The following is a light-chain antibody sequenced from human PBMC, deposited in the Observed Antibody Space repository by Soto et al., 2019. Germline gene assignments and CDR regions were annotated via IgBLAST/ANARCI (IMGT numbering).Light chain of an antibody. J-gene: IGLJ2*01. CDR2: GNN. CDR1: SNIGAGSD. Sequence: QSVLTQPPSMSGAPGQRVTISCSNIGAGSDVHWYQHLPGTPPKLLIYGNNNRPSDVPDRCSGSKSGTSASLAITGLQAEDEADYYCQSYDRSLSGWFFGGGTKLTVL. V-gene: IGLV1-40*01. CDR3: QSYDRSLSGWF.